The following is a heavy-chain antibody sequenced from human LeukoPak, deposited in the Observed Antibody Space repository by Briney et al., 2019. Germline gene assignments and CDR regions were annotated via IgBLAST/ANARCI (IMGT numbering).Heavy chain of an antibody. CDR1: GFTFSSYG. CDR2: ISYDGSNK. D-gene: IGHD1-26*01. V-gene: IGHV3-30*03. CDR3: ASAPTTDYYYGMDV. Sequence: GRSLRLSCAASGFTFSSYGMHWVRQAPGKGLEWVAVISYDGSNKYYADSVKGRFTISRDNSKNTLYLQMNSLRAEDTAVYYCASAPTTDYYYGMDVWGKGTTVTVSS. J-gene: IGHJ6*04.